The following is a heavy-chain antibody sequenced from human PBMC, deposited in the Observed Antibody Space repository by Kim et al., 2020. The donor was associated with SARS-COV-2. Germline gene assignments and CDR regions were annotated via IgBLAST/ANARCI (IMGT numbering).Heavy chain of an antibody. CDR2: INPNSGGT. CDR1: GYTFTGYY. V-gene: IGHV1-2*02. J-gene: IGHJ4*02. CDR3: ARVSSKGIAVAPARY. Sequence: ASVKVSCKASGYTFTGYYMHWVRQAPGQGLEWMGWINPNSGGTNYAQKFQGRVTMTRDTSISTAYMELSRLRSDDTAVYYCARVSSKGIAVAPARYWGQGTLVTVSS. D-gene: IGHD6-19*01.